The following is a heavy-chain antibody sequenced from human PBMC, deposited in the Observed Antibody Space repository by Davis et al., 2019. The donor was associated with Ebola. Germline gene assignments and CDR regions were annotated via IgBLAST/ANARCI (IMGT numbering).Heavy chain of an antibody. CDR2: ISYDGSNK. D-gene: IGHD6-13*01. J-gene: IGHJ4*02. Sequence: GESLKISCAASGFTFSSYAMHWVRQAPGKGLEWVAVISYDGSNKYYADSVKGRFTISRDNSKNTLYLQMNSLRAEDTAVYYCARDQPVRLFDYWGQGTLVTVSS. V-gene: IGHV3-30-3*01. CDR3: ARDQPVRLFDY. CDR1: GFTFSSYA.